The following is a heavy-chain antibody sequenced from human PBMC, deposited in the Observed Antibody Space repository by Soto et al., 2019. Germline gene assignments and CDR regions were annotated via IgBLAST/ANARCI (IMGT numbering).Heavy chain of an antibody. CDR1: GVTLSSYA. Sequence: PXGSMRLSCAASGVTLSSYAMSLVRQAPERVLEWVSAISGSGGRTYYADSVKGRFTISRDNSRNTLYMQMNRLRAEDTAVYYFAKDSGYCSSTSCRAPIASSGQGTLATVSS. V-gene: IGHV3-23*01. J-gene: IGHJ5*02. CDR3: AKDSGYCSSTSCRAPIAS. D-gene: IGHD2-2*01. CDR2: ISGSGGRT.